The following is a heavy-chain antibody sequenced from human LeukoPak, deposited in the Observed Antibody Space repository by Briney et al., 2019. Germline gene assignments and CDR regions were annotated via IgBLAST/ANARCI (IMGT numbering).Heavy chain of an antibody. V-gene: IGHV3-13*01. J-gene: IGHJ3*02. CDR1: GFTFSSYD. D-gene: IGHD2-15*01. CDR3: ARGYCSGGSCAGVWAFDI. CDR2: IGTAGDT. Sequence: GGSLRLSCAASGFTFSSYDMHWVRQATGKGLEWVSAIGTAGDTYYPGSVKGRFTISRENAKNSLYLQMNSLRAGDTAVYYCARGYCSGGSCAGVWAFDIWGQGTMVTVSS.